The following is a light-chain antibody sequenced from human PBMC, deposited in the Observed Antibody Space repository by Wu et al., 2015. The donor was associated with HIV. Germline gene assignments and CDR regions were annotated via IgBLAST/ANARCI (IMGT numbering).Light chain of an antibody. CDR3: QQRSNRST. CDR2: GAS. V-gene: IGKV3D-20*02. CDR1: QSVTSNF. Sequence: EIVLRQSPGTLSLSPGERATLSCRASQSVTSNFLAWYQQKPGQVPRLLITGASSEGHWHSQTGSVAVGLGQTSLSPSADWSLKYFAVYYCQQRSNRSTFGQGTRLEIK. J-gene: IGKJ5*01.